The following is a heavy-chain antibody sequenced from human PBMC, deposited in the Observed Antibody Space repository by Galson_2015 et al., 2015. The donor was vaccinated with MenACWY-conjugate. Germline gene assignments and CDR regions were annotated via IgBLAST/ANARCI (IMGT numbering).Heavy chain of an antibody. CDR3: AKSAEYSSGCYAIEY. CDR1: GFTFDDKD. CDR2: ISWDSGSI. J-gene: IGHJ4*02. V-gene: IGHV3-9*01. D-gene: IGHD6-19*01. Sequence: SLRLSCAGSGFTFDDKDMHWVRQAPGKGLEWVSGISWDSGSIDYADSVKGRFTISRDNAKNSLYLQISSLRAEDTALYYCAKSAEYSSGCYAIEYWGQGALVTVSS.